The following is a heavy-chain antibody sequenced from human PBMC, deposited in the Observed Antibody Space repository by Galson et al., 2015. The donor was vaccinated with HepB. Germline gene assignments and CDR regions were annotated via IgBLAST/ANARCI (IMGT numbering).Heavy chain of an antibody. CDR1: GFTFSSYA. V-gene: IGHV3-30-3*02. Sequence: SLRLSCAASGFTFSSYAMHWVRQAPGKGLEWVAVISYDGSNKYYADSVKGRFTISRDNSKNTLYLQMNSLRAEDTAVYYCAKTSRSSKNIAAAGTRSEYYYGMDVWGQGTTVTVSS. D-gene: IGHD6-13*01. J-gene: IGHJ6*02. CDR3: AKTSRSSKNIAAAGTRSEYYYGMDV. CDR2: ISYDGSNK.